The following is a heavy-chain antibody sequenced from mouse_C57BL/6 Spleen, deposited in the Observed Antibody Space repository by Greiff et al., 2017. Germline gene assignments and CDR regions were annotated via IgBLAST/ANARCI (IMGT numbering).Heavy chain of an antibody. V-gene: IGHV14-4*01. CDR3: TTTGYVD. D-gene: IGHD2-14*01. J-gene: IGHJ2*01. CDR1: GFNIKDDY. Sequence: EVQLQQSGAELVRPGASVKLSCTASGFNIKDDYMHWVKQRPEQGLEWIGWIDPENGDTEYASKFQGKATITADTSSNTAYLQLSSLTSEDTAVYYCTTTGYVDWGQGTTLTVSS. CDR2: IDPENGDT.